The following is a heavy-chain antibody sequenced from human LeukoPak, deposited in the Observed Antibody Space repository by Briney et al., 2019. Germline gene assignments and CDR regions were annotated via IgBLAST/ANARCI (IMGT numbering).Heavy chain of an antibody. Sequence: PSETLSLTCTVSGGSISSYYWSWIRQPPGKGLEWIGYIYYSGSTNYNPSLKSRVTISVDTSKNQFSLKLSSVTAADTAVYYCARLQGGWFGELRFDYWGQGTLVTVSS. CDR1: GGSISSYY. CDR2: IYYSGST. CDR3: ARLQGGWFGELRFDY. J-gene: IGHJ4*02. V-gene: IGHV4-59*01. D-gene: IGHD3-10*01.